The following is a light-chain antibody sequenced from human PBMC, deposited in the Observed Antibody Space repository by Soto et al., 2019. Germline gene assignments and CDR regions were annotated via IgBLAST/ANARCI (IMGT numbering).Light chain of an antibody. V-gene: IGKV3-20*01. CDR1: ESVSNNY. CDR2: GSS. CDR3: QQYGSSPPYT. Sequence: EVVLTQSPGTLSLSPGERATLSCRASESVSNNYFAWYQQKPGQAPRLLIFGSSDWATGIPDRFSGSGYGTDFTLIISRVEPEDFAVNYCQQYGSSPPYTFGQETKLEIK. J-gene: IGKJ2*01.